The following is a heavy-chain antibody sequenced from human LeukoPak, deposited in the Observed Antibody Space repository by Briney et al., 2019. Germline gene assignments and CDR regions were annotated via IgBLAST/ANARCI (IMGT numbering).Heavy chain of an antibody. J-gene: IGHJ4*02. CDR2: VNTDNGAT. D-gene: IGHD6-13*01. CDR3: ARDSAAADGIGYDY. Sequence: ASVKVSCKASGYTFTGYYMHWVRQAPGQGLEWMGWVNTDNGATNFAPKFQGRVTMTRDTSINTAYMELSSLRSDDTAVYYCARDSAAADGIGYDYWGQGTLVTVSS. V-gene: IGHV1-2*02. CDR1: GYTFTGYY.